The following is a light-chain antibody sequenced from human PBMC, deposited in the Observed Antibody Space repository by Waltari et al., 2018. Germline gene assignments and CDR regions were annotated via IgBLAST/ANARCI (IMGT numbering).Light chain of an antibody. Sequence: DIVMTQSPDSLAVSLGERASINCKSSQTVLYSDNNNYLGWYQQRPGQPPKLLISWASTRESGVPDRFSGSGAWTDFTLTINSLQAEDVAIYYCQQYYSTPVTFGQGTKLEIK. CDR2: WAS. CDR1: QTVLYSDNNNY. V-gene: IGKV4-1*01. CDR3: QQYYSTPVT. J-gene: IGKJ2*01.